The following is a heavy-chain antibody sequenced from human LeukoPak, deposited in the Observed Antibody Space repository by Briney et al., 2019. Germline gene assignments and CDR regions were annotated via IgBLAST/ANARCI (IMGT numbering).Heavy chain of an antibody. CDR2: ISAGSGTV. CDR1: GLSLSSSN. J-gene: IGHJ2*01. V-gene: IGHV3-48*04. Sequence: GGSLRLSCAASGLSLSSSNMHWVRQAPGGGLEWLSYISAGSGTVFSADSVKGRFSISRDNARESLFLQMNSLRVDDTAVYYCTKDLGLRRMIWGRGTLVIVSS. CDR3: TKDLGLRRMI.